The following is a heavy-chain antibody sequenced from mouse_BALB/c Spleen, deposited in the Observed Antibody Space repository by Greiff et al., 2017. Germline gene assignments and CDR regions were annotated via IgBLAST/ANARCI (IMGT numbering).Heavy chain of an antibody. D-gene: IGHD1-1*01. CDR3: ALNYYGSSPWFAY. CDR2: ISTYYGDA. V-gene: IGHV1S137*01. J-gene: IGHJ3*01. Sequence: VKLVESGAELVRPGVSVKISCKGSGYTFTDYAMHWVKQSHAKSLEWIGVISTYYGDASYNQKFKGKATMTVDKSSSTAYMELARLTSEDSAIYYCALNYYGSSPWFAYWGQGTLVTVSA. CDR1: GYTFTDYA.